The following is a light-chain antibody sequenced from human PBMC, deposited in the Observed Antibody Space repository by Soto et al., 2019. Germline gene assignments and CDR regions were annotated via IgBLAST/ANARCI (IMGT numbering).Light chain of an antibody. Sequence: EFVLTQSPGTLSLSPGERATLSCRASQTVRNNYLAWYQQKPGQAPRLLIYDASSRATGIPDRFSCGGSGTDFTLTISRLEPEDLAVYYCQQYGSPRLGGGTKVDIK. CDR3: QQYGSPR. J-gene: IGKJ4*01. CDR1: QTVRNNY. V-gene: IGKV3-20*01. CDR2: DAS.